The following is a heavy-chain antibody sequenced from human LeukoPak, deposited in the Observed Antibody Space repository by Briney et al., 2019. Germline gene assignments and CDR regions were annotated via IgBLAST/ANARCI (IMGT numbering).Heavy chain of an antibody. V-gene: IGHV4-39*01. Sequence: SETLSLTCIVSGDSINSGRNYWGWIRQSTGKGLEWIASVYFSGSSQYNPSLMGRAFISVDSSKNQVSLRLDSVTAADSAVYHCARHLSGTTTAHYFNFWGQGTLVTVSS. CDR2: VYFSGSS. CDR3: ARHLSGTTTAHYFNF. D-gene: IGHD1-14*01. CDR1: GDSINSGRNY. J-gene: IGHJ4*02.